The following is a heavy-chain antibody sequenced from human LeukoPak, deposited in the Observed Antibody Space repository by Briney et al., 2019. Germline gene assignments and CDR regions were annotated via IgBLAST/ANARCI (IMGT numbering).Heavy chain of an antibody. V-gene: IGHV3-23*01. CDR1: GFTFSSYA. CDR3: AKDRKYYHGY. Sequence: GGSLRLSCAASGFTFSSYAMSWVRQAPGKGLEWVSGISGSGGSTYYADAVKGRFTISRDNSKTTLYLQMNSLRAEDTAVYDCAKDRKYYHGYWGQGTLVTVSS. J-gene: IGHJ4*02. D-gene: IGHD3-3*02. CDR2: ISGSGGST.